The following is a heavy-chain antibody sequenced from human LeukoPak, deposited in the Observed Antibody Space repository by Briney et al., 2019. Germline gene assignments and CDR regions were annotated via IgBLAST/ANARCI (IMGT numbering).Heavy chain of an antibody. CDR3: AREGTGYYTDY. CDR2: IWYDGSNK. CDR1: GFTFSGYG. V-gene: IGHV3-33*01. Sequence: QPGGSLRLSCAASGFTFSGYGMHWVRQPPGKGLEWEAVIWYDGSNKYYADSVKGRFTISRDNSKNTLHLQMNSLRADDTAVYYCAREGTGYYTDYWGQGTLVTVSS. J-gene: IGHJ4*02. D-gene: IGHD3/OR15-3a*01.